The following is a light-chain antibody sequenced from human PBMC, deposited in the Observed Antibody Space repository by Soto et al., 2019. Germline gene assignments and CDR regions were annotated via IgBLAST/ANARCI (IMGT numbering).Light chain of an antibody. CDR3: QQRSNWPLT. Sequence: EIVLTQSPDTLSLSPGERATLSCRASQSVSSYLAWYQQKPGQAPRLLIYDASNRATGIPARFSGSGSGIDFTLTISSLEPEDFAVYYCQQRSNWPLTFGGGTKVEIK. CDR1: QSVSSY. J-gene: IGKJ4*01. CDR2: DAS. V-gene: IGKV3-11*01.